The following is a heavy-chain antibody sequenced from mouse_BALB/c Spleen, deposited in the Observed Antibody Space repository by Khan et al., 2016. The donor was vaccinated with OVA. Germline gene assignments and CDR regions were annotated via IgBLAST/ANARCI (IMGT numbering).Heavy chain of an antibody. V-gene: IGHV3-6*02. D-gene: IGHD2-1*01. CDR2: ISYDGSN. CDR3: ASKSYGKGAC. Sequence: EVQLQESGPGLVKPSQSLSLTCSVTGYSITSGYYWNWIRQFPGNRLEWMGYISYDGSNTYNPSLKNRISITRDTSKKQFFLKLNSVTTEDTATYYWASKSYGKGACWGQGILVTVAA. CDR1: GYSITSGYY. J-gene: IGHJ3*01.